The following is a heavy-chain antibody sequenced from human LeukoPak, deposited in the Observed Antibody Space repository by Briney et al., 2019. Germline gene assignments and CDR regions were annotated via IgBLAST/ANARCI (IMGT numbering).Heavy chain of an antibody. CDR1: GGSFSGYY. Sequence: PSETLSLTCAVYGGSFSGYYWSWIRQPPGKGLEWIGEINHSGSTNYNPSLKSRVTISVDTSKNQFSLKLSSVTAADTAVYYCARYSGYDSCPFVDYWGQGTLVTVSS. CDR3: ARYSGYDSCPFVDY. J-gene: IGHJ4*02. D-gene: IGHD5-12*01. V-gene: IGHV4-34*01. CDR2: INHSGST.